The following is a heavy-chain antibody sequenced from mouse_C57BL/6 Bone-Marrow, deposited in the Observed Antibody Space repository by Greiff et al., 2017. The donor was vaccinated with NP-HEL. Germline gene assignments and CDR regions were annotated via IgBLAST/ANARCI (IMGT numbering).Heavy chain of an antibody. D-gene: IGHD2-14*01. J-gene: IGHJ1*03. CDR1: GFTFTDYY. V-gene: IGHV7-3*01. Sequence: DVQLMESGGGLLQPGGSLSLSCAASGFTFTDYYMSWVRQPPGKALEWLGFIRNKANGYTTEYSASVKGRFTISRDNSQSILYLQMNALRAEDSATYYCASGTYWYFDVWGTGTTVTVSS. CDR3: ASGTYWYFDV. CDR2: IRNKANGYTT.